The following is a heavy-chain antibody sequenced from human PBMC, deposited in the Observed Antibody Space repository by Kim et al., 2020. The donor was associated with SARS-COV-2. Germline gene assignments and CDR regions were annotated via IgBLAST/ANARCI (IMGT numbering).Heavy chain of an antibody. CDR2: INPGNGNT. Sequence: ASVKVSCKASGYTFTPYTIHWVRQAPGQRLEWMGWINPGNGNTKYSQKFQGRVTITRDTSASTAYMELTSLTSEDTAVYYCARGGTGDLDYWGQGTLVTVSS. CDR1: GYTFTPYT. D-gene: IGHD7-27*01. V-gene: IGHV1-3*01. J-gene: IGHJ4*02. CDR3: ARGGTGDLDY.